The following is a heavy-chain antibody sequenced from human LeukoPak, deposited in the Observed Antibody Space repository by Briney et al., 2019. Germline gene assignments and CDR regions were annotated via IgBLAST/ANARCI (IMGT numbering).Heavy chain of an antibody. CDR1: GFTFDDYV. V-gene: IGHV3-9*01. J-gene: IGHJ4*02. D-gene: IGHD3-22*01. CDR2: ISWNSGRI. CDR3: AKDKFGDSSGYSDY. Sequence: GGSLRLSCAASGFTFDDYVMHWVRQAPGKGLEWVSGISWNSGRIGYADSVNGRFTISRDNAKNSLYLQMNSLRPEDTALYYCAKDKFGDSSGYSDYWGQGTLVTVSS.